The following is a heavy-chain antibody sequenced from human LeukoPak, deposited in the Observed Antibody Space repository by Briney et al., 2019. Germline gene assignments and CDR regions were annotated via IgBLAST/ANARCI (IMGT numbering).Heavy chain of an antibody. CDR1: GFTFSNYG. V-gene: IGHV3-21*04. CDR2: ISSSSSYI. CDR3: AKSGYNRFDY. Sequence: GGSLRLSCAASGFTFSNYGMSWVRQAPGKGLEWVSSISSSSSYIYYADSVKGRFTISRDNAKNSLYLQMNSLRADGTAVYYCAKSGYNRFDYWGQGTLVTVSS. D-gene: IGHD5-24*01. J-gene: IGHJ4*02.